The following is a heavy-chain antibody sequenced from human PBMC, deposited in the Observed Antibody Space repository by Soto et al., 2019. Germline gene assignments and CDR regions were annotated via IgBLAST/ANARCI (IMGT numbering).Heavy chain of an antibody. CDR2: TYSGGAT. V-gene: IGHV3-66*01. J-gene: IGHJ5*02. Sequence: GGSLRLSCAASGITVSTSYMSWVRQAPGKGLEWVSLTYSGGATYYADSVKGRFSISSDNFNNTVYLQMNSLRAEYTAMYYCATSLLWFGELRSWGQGTLVTVSS. CDR1: GITVSTSY. CDR3: ATSLLWFGELRS. D-gene: IGHD3-10*01.